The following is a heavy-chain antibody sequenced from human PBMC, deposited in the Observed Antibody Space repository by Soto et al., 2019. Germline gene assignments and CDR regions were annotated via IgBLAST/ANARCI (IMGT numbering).Heavy chain of an antibody. J-gene: IGHJ6*02. V-gene: IGHV3-30*18. CDR2: ISYDGSNV. D-gene: IGHD4-17*01. Sequence: QVQLVESGGGVVQPGRSLTLSCAASGFTFSSFGIEWVRQAPGKGLEWVAVISYDGSNVYYADSVKGRFTISRDDSKHTVYLQMSSLRVEDTAVYYCVKDERDYGDYYYYAMDVWGQGTTVTVSS. CDR3: VKDERDYGDYYYYAMDV. CDR1: GFTFSSFG.